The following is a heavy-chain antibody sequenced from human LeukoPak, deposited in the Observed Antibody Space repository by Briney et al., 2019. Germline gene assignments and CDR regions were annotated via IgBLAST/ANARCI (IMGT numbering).Heavy chain of an antibody. CDR3: ARMEWELLWFDP. V-gene: IGHV1-18*01. CDR1: GYTFTSYG. J-gene: IGHJ5*02. Sequence: ASVKVSCKASGYTFTSYGISWVRQAPGQGLEWMGWISAYNGNTNYAQKLQGRVTMTTDTSTSTAYIELRSLRSDDTAVYYCARMEWELLWFDPWGQGTLVTVSS. CDR2: ISAYNGNT. D-gene: IGHD1-26*01.